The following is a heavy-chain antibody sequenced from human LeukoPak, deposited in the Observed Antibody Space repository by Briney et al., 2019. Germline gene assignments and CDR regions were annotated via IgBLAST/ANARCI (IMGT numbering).Heavy chain of an antibody. CDR2: ISYDGSNK. D-gene: IGHD6-13*01. CDR3: ARVWRGVAAAGTDY. CDR1: GFTFSSYA. V-gene: IGHV3-30-3*01. J-gene: IGHJ4*02. Sequence: GRSLSLSCAASGFTFSSYAMHWVRQAPGKGLEWVAVISYDGSNKYYADSVKGRFTISRDNSKNTLYLQMNSLRAEDTAVYYCARVWRGVAAAGTDYWGQGTLVTVSS.